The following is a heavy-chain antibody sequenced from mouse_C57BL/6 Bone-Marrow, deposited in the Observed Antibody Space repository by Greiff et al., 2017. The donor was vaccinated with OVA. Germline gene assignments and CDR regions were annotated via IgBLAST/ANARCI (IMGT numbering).Heavy chain of an antibody. J-gene: IGHJ4*01. Sequence: QVQLQQSGPELVKPGASVKISCKASGYTFTDYYINWVKQRPGQGLEWIGWIFPGSGSTYYNETFTVKAPLTVSTSSSTAYMLLSSLTSEDSAVYFCARSGIYYGNYYAMDYWGQGTSVTVSS. CDR2: IFPGSGST. CDR1: GYTFTDYY. D-gene: IGHD2-1*01. CDR3: ARSGIYYGNYYAMDY. V-gene: IGHV1-75*01.